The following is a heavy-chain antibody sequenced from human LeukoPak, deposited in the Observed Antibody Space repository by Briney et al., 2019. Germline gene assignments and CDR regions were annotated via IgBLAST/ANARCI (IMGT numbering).Heavy chain of an antibody. CDR1: GYTFTSYV. CDR3: ARDISSSWSSYYYYYGMDV. J-gene: IGHJ6*02. Sequence: GASVKVSCKASGYTFTSYVMNWVRQAPGQGLEWMGWINTNTGNPTYAQGFTGRFVFSLDTSVNTAYLQISSLKAEDTAVYYCARDISSSWSSYYYYYGMDVWGQGTTVTVSS. D-gene: IGHD6-13*01. CDR2: INTNTGNP. V-gene: IGHV7-4-1*02.